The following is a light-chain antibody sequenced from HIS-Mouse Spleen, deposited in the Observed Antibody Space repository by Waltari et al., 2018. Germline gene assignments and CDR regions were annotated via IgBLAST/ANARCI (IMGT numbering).Light chain of an antibody. V-gene: IGLV2-11*01. CDR3: CSYAGSYTYV. CDR2: DVS. Sequence: QSALTQPRPVSGSPGPSVTIPCTGTSSAVGGSNYVPWYQQHPGKAPKLMIYDVSKRPSGVPDRFSGSKSGNTASLTISGLQAEDEADYYCCSYAGSYTYVFGTGTKVTVL. J-gene: IGLJ1*01. CDR1: SSAVGGSNY.